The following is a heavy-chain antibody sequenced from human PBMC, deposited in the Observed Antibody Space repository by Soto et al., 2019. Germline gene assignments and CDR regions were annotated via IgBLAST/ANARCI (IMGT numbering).Heavy chain of an antibody. CDR3: TKTGFWSDYRVADY. J-gene: IGHJ4*02. D-gene: IGHD3-3*01. Sequence: HSETPSISCGVCGGSVCDYYWSGIRQYPGKGLEWIGRFKYSGSTYYNPSLASRVTISVDTSKNQLSLRLSSVTAADTAVYFCTKTGFWSDYRVADYWGQGTLVTVSS. V-gene: IGHV4-34*03. CDR1: GGSVCDYY. CDR2: FKYSGST.